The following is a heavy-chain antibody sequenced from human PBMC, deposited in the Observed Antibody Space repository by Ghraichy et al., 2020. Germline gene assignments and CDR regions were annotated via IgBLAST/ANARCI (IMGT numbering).Heavy chain of an antibody. CDR3: ARDKSGNWFDP. Sequence: LSLTCAASGFTFSGYWMHWVRQAPGKGLVWVSRINSDGSYTSYADSVKGRFPISRDNAKNTLYLQMNSLRAEDTAVYYCARDKSGNWFDPWGQGTLVTVSS. V-gene: IGHV3-74*01. J-gene: IGHJ5*02. D-gene: IGHD6-25*01. CDR1: GFTFSGYW. CDR2: INSDGSYT.